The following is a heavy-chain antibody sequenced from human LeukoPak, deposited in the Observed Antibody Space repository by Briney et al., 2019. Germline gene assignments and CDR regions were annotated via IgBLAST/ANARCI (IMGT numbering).Heavy chain of an antibody. D-gene: IGHD3-22*01. CDR1: GGSISSYY. Sequence: SETLSLTCTLSGGSISSYYWSWIRQPPGKGLEWIGYIYYSGSTNYNPPLKSRVTISVDTSKNQFSLKLSSVTAADTAVYYCARDMNYYDSSGYYYWFDPWGQGTLVTVSS. CDR2: IYYSGST. J-gene: IGHJ5*02. V-gene: IGHV4-59*01. CDR3: ARDMNYYDSSGYYYWFDP.